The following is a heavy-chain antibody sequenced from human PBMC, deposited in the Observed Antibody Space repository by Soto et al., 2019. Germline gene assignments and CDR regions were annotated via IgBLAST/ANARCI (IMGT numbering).Heavy chain of an antibody. CDR1: GGTFRSHG. CDR2: LIAMLGTP. D-gene: IGHD3-10*01. Sequence: SVKVSCKASGGTFRSHGIAWVRRAPGQGLEWMGGLIAMLGTPTYARKVQGRATITADESLTSSYLELRSLRSEDTAVYFCARGTMANFASWAQGTVVTAPQ. V-gene: IGHV1-69*13. CDR3: ARGTMANFAS. J-gene: IGHJ4*02.